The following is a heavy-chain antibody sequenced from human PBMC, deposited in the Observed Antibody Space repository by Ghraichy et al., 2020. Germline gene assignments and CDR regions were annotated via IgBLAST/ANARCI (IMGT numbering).Heavy chain of an antibody. V-gene: IGHV4-34*01. D-gene: IGHD3-9*01. J-gene: IGHJ6*02. CDR2: VSHTGST. CDR3: ARGKRDYNMLTGYYNYGMDV. Sequence: SETLSLTCVVNGASFSGYHWSWIRQSPGKGLEWIGEVSHTGSTNYNPSFKSRVTISLDTSKNQLSLKLRSVTAADTAVYYCARGKRDYNMLTGYYNYGMDVWGQGTTVTGSS. CDR1: GASFSGYH.